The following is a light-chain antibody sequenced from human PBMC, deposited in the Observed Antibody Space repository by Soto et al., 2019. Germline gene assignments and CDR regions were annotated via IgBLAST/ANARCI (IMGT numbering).Light chain of an antibody. CDR2: TNN. J-gene: IGLJ1*01. Sequence: QSVLTQPPSASGTPGQRVTISCSGSSSNIGSNNGNWYQQLPGTAPKLLIHTNNQRPSGVPDRFSGSKSGTSASLAISGLQSEDEADYYCAAWDDRLNGYVFGTGTKLTVL. V-gene: IGLV1-44*01. CDR3: AAWDDRLNGYV. CDR1: SSNIGSNN.